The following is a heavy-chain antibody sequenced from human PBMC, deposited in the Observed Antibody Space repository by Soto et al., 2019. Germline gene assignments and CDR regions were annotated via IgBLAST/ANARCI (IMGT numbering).Heavy chain of an antibody. J-gene: IGHJ4*01. Sequence: ASVKVSCKASGGTFSSYTISWVRQAPGQGLEWMGWINAGNGNTKYSQKFQGRVTITRDTSASTAYMELSSLRSEDTAVYYCARDRSHPLAYRAFYYWG. CDR3: ARDRSHPLAYRAFYY. CDR2: INAGNGNT. CDR1: GGTFSSYT. V-gene: IGHV1-3*01. D-gene: IGHD2-2*01.